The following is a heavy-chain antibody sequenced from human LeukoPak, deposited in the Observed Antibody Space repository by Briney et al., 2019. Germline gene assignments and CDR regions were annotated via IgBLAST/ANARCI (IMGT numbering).Heavy chain of an antibody. CDR2: IYHSGST. J-gene: IGHJ6*04. V-gene: IGHV4-30-2*01. D-gene: IGHD2-2*01. CDR3: ARGPGSTNEYDV. Sequence: SQTLSLTCTVSGGSISSGGYYWSWIRQPPGKGLEWIGNIYHSGSTYYNPSLKSRVTISVDRSKNQFSLKLSSVTAADTAVYYCARGPGSTNEYDVWGRGTTVTVSS. CDR1: GGSISSGGYY.